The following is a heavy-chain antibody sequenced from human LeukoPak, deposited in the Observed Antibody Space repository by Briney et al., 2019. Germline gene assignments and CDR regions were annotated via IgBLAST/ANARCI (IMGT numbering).Heavy chain of an antibody. CDR2: ISGSGGST. V-gene: IGHV3-23*01. D-gene: IGHD4-17*01. Sequence: GGSLRLSCAPSGFTFSSYGMSWVRQAPGKGLEWVSAISGSGGSTYYADSVKGRFTISRDNSKNTLYLQMNSLRAEDTAVYYCAKDRAMTTYDYWGQGTLVTVSS. CDR3: AKDRAMTTYDY. CDR1: GFTFSSYG. J-gene: IGHJ4*02.